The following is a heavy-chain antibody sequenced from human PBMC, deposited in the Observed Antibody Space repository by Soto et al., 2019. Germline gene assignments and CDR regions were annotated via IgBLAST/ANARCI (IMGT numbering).Heavy chain of an antibody. CDR2: ISAYNGNT. D-gene: IGHD6-6*01. J-gene: IGHJ6*02. CDR3: ASGPLEYSSSPSSYYYYGMDV. Sequence: ASVKVSCKASGYTFTSYGISWVRQAPGQGLEWMGWISAYNGNTNYAQKLQGRVTMTTDTSTSTAYMELRGLRSDDTAVYYCASGPLEYSSSPSSYYYYGMDVWGQGTTVTVS. V-gene: IGHV1-18*01. CDR1: GYTFTSYG.